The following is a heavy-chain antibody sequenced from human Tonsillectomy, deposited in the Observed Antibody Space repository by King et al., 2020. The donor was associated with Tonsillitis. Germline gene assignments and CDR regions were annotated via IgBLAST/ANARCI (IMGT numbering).Heavy chain of an antibody. D-gene: IGHD3-3*01. CDR1: GGSLNSGSYY. Sequence: QLQESGPGLVKPSQTLSLTCTVSGGSLNSGSYYWSWIRQPAGKGLEWIGRIYTSGSTNYNPSLKSRVTISIDTSNNQFSLKLSSVTAADTAVYFCARYYDFWSGYSYFDYWGQGTLVTVSS. J-gene: IGHJ4*02. CDR2: IYTSGST. CDR3: ARYYDFWSGYSYFDY. V-gene: IGHV4-61*02.